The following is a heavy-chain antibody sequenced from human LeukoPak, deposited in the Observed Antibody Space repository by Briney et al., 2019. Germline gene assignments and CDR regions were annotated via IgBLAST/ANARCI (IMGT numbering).Heavy chain of an antibody. J-gene: IGHJ5*02. CDR2: ISGYNGNT. Sequence: GASVKVSCKASGCTFTSFGISWVRQAPGQGLEWMGWISGYNGNTNYAQKFQGRVTITADKSTSTAYMELSSLRSEDTAVYYCARVSDYGENWWFDPWGQGTLVTVSS. CDR1: GCTFTSFG. V-gene: IGHV1-18*01. D-gene: IGHD4-17*01. CDR3: ARVSDYGENWWFDP.